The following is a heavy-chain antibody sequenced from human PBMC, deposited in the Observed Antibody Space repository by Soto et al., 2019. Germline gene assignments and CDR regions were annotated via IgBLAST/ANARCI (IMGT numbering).Heavy chain of an antibody. D-gene: IGHD6-19*01. Sequence: PSATMPLTCTVSGDSISDYYWSSIRQPAGKGLELLGRFYYSGNTKSNPSLKSRVTMSADTSKNQFSLSLRSVTAADSAIYYCARMYNSGFYRPEGDYFFYGMEVWGQGTTVTVSS. V-gene: IGHV4-4*07. CDR2: FYYSGNT. CDR3: ARMYNSGFYRPEGDYFFYGMEV. CDR1: GDSISDYY. J-gene: IGHJ6*02.